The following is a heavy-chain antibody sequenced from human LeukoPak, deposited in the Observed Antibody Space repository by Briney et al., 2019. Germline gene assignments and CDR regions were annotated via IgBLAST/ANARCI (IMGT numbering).Heavy chain of an antibody. Sequence: ASVKVSCKTSGYSFTDYYMHWVRQASGRGLEWLGWMHPHSDGTNYAQKFQGRVTMTWDTSTSTVYMELRGLTFDGTGVYYCARDGREHQVDRGGYFYDYWGQGSLVTVSS. CDR2: MHPHSDGT. CDR1: GYSFTDYY. V-gene: IGHV1-2*02. D-gene: IGHD3-10*01. CDR3: ARDGREHQVDRGGYFYDY. J-gene: IGHJ4*02.